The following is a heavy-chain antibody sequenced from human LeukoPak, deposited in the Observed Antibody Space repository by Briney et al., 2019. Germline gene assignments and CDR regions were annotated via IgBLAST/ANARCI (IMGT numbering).Heavy chain of an antibody. D-gene: IGHD3-22*01. CDR2: ISAYNGNT. J-gene: IGHJ4*02. CDR1: GYTFTSYG. Sequence: ASVKVSCKASGYTFTSYGINWVRQAPGQGLEWMGWISAYNGNTNYAQKLQGRVTMTTDTSTSTAYMELRSLRSDDTAVYYCARDFPGGYYDSSGTNFDYWGQGTLVTVSS. V-gene: IGHV1-18*01. CDR3: ARDFPGGYYDSSGTNFDY.